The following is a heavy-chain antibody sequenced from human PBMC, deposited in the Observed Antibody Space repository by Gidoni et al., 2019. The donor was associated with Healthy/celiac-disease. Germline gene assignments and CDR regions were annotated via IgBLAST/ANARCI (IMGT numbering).Heavy chain of an antibody. J-gene: IGHJ4*02. D-gene: IGHD4-17*01. CDR2: IIPILGIA. CDR3: AGMTTVTTGRWGSGDYFDY. V-gene: IGHV1-69*04. Sequence: QVQLVQSGAEVKKPGPSVMASCTASGGTFSSYALSGVRQAHGQGLEWMGRIIPILGIANYAQKFQGRVTITADKATSTAYMELSSLRSEDTAVYYCAGMTTVTTGRWGSGDYFDYWGQGTLVTVSS. CDR1: GGTFSSYA.